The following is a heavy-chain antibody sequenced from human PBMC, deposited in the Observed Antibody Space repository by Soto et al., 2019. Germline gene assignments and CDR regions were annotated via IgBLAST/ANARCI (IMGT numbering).Heavy chain of an antibody. J-gene: IGHJ4*02. Sequence: SETLSLTCTVSGGSIFKYYWNWIRQPPGKGLEWIGYVYYSGSTTYSPSLKSRVTISVDTSKNQFSLKLNSVTAADTAVYYCARLGGYYQAFDQWGQGSLVTVSS. CDR2: VYYSGST. D-gene: IGHD3-22*01. V-gene: IGHV4-59*08. CDR3: ARLGGYYQAFDQ. CDR1: GGSIFKYY.